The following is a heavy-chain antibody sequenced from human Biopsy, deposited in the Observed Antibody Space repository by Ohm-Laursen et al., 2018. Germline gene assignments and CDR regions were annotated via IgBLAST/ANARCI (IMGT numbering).Heavy chain of an antibody. Sequence: SLSLSCTASGFTFNNYGMQWVRQAPGKGLEWVAFIFYDGSNTYYADSVKGRFTISRDNSRDTLYLQMSSLRAEGTAVYYCAKDRYNYTPIGGFSMDVWGQGTTVTVSS. CDR1: GFTFNNYG. D-gene: IGHD5-18*01. CDR3: AKDRYNYTPIGGFSMDV. J-gene: IGHJ6*02. V-gene: IGHV3-30*18. CDR2: IFYDGSNT.